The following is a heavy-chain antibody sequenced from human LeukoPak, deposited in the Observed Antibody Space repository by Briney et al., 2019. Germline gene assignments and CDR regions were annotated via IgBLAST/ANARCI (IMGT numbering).Heavy chain of an antibody. Sequence: GGSLRLSCAASGFTFSSYWMSWVRQAPGQGLEWVAVISYDGSNKYYADSVKGRFTISRDNSKNTLYLQMNSLRAEDTAVYYCAREAKNYYDSSGYYLYWGQGTLVTVSS. CDR3: AREAKNYYDSSGYYLY. CDR1: GFTFSSYW. J-gene: IGHJ4*02. V-gene: IGHV3-30-3*01. D-gene: IGHD3-22*01. CDR2: ISYDGSNK.